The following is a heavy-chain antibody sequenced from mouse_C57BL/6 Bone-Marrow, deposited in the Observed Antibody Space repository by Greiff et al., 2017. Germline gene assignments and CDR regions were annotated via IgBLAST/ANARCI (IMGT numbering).Heavy chain of an antibody. Sequence: QVQLQQSGAELARPGASVKLSCKASGYTFTSYGISWVKQRTGQGLEWIGEIYPRSGNTYYNEKFKGKATLTADKSSSTAYMELRSLTSEDSAVYFCAYYYGSSPRYFDVWGTGTTVTVSS. V-gene: IGHV1-81*01. CDR2: IYPRSGNT. D-gene: IGHD1-1*01. J-gene: IGHJ1*03. CDR1: GYTFTSYG. CDR3: AYYYGSSPRYFDV.